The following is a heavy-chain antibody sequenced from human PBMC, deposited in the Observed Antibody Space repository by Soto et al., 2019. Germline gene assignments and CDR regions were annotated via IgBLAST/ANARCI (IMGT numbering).Heavy chain of an antibody. CDR3: ARDRGYGSGTYYFDYYYAMDV. CDR2: ISYDGRNK. D-gene: IGHD3-10*01. Sequence: GGSLRLSCAASGFTFSSYAMHWVRQAPGKGLEWVAVISYDGRNKYYADSVKGRFTISRDNSKNSLYLQMNSLRAEDTAVYYCARDRGYGSGTYYFDYYYAMDVCGQATTVTVSS. J-gene: IGHJ6*02. CDR1: GFTFSSYA. V-gene: IGHV3-30*03.